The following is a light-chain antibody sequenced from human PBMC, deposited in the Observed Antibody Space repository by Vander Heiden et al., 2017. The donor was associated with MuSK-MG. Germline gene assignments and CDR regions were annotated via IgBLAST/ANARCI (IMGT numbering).Light chain of an antibody. J-gene: IGKJ4*01. V-gene: IGKV1-33*01. CDR1: QDISHF. Sequence: DIQMTQSPSSLSASVGDRVTITCQASQDISHFINWYQHKPGKAPKLLISDAAILETGVPSRFRGSGSGTHFTFTITTLQPEDIATYYCQQYDNLPPALTFGGGTKVEIK. CDR2: DAA. CDR3: QQYDNLPPALT.